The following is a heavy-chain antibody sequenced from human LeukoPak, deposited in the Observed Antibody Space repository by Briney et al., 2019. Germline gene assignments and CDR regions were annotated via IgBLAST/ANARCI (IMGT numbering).Heavy chain of an antibody. CDR3: ARQGDYNYGDYAHY. Sequence: PSETLSLTCTVSGGSISSSSYYWAWIRQPPGKGLEWIGSMHYSGSTYSNPSLKSRVTISVDTSKNQFSLKMSSVAAADTAFYYCARQGDYNYGDYAHYWGQGTLVTVSS. CDR2: MHYSGST. CDR1: GGSISSSSYY. D-gene: IGHD4-17*01. V-gene: IGHV4-39*01. J-gene: IGHJ4*02.